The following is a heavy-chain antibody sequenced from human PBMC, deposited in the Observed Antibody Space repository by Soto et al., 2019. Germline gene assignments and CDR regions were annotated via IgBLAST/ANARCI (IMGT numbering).Heavy chain of an antibody. D-gene: IGHD5-12*01. V-gene: IGHV1-18*03. CDR3: ARDSLATMIFDYYYHGMDV. Sequence: QVQLVQSGAEVKKPGASVKVSCKASGYTFTSYGISWVRQAPGQGLEWMGWISAYNGNTNYAQKLQGRVTMTTDTSTSTAYMELRSLRSDDMAVYYCARDSLATMIFDYYYHGMDVWGQGTTVTVSS. CDR1: GYTFTSYG. J-gene: IGHJ6*02. CDR2: ISAYNGNT.